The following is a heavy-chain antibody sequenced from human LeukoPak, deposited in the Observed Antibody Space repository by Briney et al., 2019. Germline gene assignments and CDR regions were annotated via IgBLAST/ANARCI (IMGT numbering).Heavy chain of an antibody. Sequence: PSETLSLTCTVSGGSISSYYWSWIRQPPGKGLEWIGYIYYSGSTNYNPSLKSRVTISVDTSKNQFSLKLSSVTAADTAVYYCARHSYGSGLDYWGQGTLVTVSS. J-gene: IGHJ4*02. CDR1: GGSISSYY. D-gene: IGHD3-10*01. CDR2: IYYSGST. CDR3: ARHSYGSGLDY. V-gene: IGHV4-59*08.